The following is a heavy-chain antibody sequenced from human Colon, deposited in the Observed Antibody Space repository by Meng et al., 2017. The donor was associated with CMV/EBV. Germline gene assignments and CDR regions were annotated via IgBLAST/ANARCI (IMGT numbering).Heavy chain of an antibody. CDR2: INPISGQT. D-gene: IGHD3-22*01. Sequence: ASVKVSCKASGYTFTSYYMHWVRQAPGQGPEWVGIINPISGQTTYAQKFQDRITITRDTYTNTVYLELRSLKSEDTAIFYCARDKFYDSPDDWGQGTLVTVSS. CDR1: GYTFTSYY. V-gene: IGHV1-46*01. J-gene: IGHJ4*02. CDR3: ARDKFYDSPDD.